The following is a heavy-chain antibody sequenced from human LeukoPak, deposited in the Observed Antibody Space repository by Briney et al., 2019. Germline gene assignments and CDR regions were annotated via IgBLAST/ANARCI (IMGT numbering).Heavy chain of an antibody. CDR3: ARGSGDLYDFWSGYSPSNWFDP. Sequence: SETLSLTCTVSGGSISSGGYYWSWIRQHPGKGLEWIGYIYYSGSTYYNPSLKSRVTISVDTSKNQFSLKLSSVTAADTAVYYCARGSGDLYDFWSGYSPSNWFDPWGQGTLVTVSS. J-gene: IGHJ5*02. CDR2: IYYSGST. CDR1: GGSISSGGYY. V-gene: IGHV4-31*03. D-gene: IGHD3-3*01.